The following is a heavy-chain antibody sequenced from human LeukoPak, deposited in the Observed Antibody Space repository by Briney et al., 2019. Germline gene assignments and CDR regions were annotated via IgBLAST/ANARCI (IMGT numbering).Heavy chain of an antibody. CDR1: GFTFSNYA. CDR2: ISYDGGNK. Sequence: GALRLSCAASGFTFSNYAIHWVRQAPGKGLEWVAVISYDGGNKYYADSVKGRFTISRDNSKNTVYMEMESLTAEDTAVYYCARRGTSGYYFDYWGQGNLVTVSP. J-gene: IGHJ4*02. CDR3: ARRGTSGYYFDY. V-gene: IGHV3-30*04. D-gene: IGHD3-3*01.